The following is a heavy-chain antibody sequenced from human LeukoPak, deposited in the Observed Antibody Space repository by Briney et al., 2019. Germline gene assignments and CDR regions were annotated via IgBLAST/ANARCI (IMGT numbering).Heavy chain of an antibody. V-gene: IGHV4-34*01. CDR1: GGSFSGYY. CDR2: INHSGST. J-gene: IGHJ5*02. CDR3: ARHVSSSWFINRFDP. D-gene: IGHD6-13*01. Sequence: PSETLSLTCAVYGGSFSGYYWSWIRQPPGKGLEWIGEINHSGSTNYNPSLKSRVTISVDTSKNQFSLKLSSVTAADTAVYYCARHVSSSWFINRFDPWGQGTLVTVSS.